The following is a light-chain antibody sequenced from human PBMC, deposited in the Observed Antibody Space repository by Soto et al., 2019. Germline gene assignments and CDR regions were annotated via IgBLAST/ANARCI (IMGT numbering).Light chain of an antibody. CDR3: QQYNNWPPLT. CDR1: QSVSSN. Sequence: EIVMTQSPATLSVSPGERATLACRASQSVSSNLAWYHQKPGQAPRLLIYGASTRATGIPARFSGSGSGTEFPLTLSSLQSEDFEVYYCQQYNNWPPLTFGGGTKVEIK. J-gene: IGKJ4*01. CDR2: GAS. V-gene: IGKV3-15*01.